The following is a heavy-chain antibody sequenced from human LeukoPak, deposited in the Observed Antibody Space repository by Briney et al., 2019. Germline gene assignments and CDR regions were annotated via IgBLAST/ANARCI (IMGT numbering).Heavy chain of an antibody. CDR3: AKDLTDNWSHLHYYYGMDV. CDR1: GGSISSSS. CDR2: ISYDRSNN. Sequence: QSSETLSLTCTVSGGSISSSSYYWGWTRQPPGKGLEWVAVISYDRSNNYYADSVKGRFTISRDNSKNTLYLQMNSLRAEDTAVYYCAKDLTDNWSHLHYYYGMDVWGQGTTVTVSS. J-gene: IGHJ6*02. V-gene: IGHV3-30*18. D-gene: IGHD1-20*01.